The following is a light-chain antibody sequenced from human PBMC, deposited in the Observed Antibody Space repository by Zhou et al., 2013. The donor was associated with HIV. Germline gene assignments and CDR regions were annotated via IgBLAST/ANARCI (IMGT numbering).Light chain of an antibody. CDR2: WGS. V-gene: IGKV2-28*01. CDR3: MQALQAPRS. J-gene: IGKJ4*01. Sequence: DIVMTQSPLSLSVTPGEPASISCRSSQSLLHSNGNMFFDWYLQKAGQSPQLLIYWGSIRASGVPDRFSGTVSGTDFTLKISRVEAEDVGVYYCMQALQAPRSFGGGTKVEIK. CDR1: QSLLHSNGNMF.